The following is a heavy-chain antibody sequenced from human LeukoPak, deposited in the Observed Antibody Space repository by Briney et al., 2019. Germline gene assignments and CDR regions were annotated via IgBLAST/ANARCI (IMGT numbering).Heavy chain of an antibody. J-gene: IGHJ4*02. Sequence: GGSLRLSCAASGFAFDEYGMTWVRQAPGKGLEWVANINQDGREKYYVDSVKGRFTISRDNAKNSLHLQMNSLRAEDTAVYYCARKYYYGSGSYSNMGAFDYWGQGTLVTVSS. D-gene: IGHD3-10*01. CDR2: INQDGREK. CDR3: ARKYYYGSGSYSNMGAFDY. CDR1: GFAFDEYG. V-gene: IGHV3-7*01.